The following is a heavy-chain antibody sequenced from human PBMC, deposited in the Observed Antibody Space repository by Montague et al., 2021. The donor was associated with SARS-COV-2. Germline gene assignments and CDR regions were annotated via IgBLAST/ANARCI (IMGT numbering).Heavy chain of an antibody. CDR3: ARARITMIVVVNAFDI. V-gene: IGHV4-31*03. J-gene: IGHJ3*02. D-gene: IGHD3-22*01. CDR2: IHYSGSA. Sequence: TRSLTCTVSGGSINSGNYYWSWIRQHPGKGLEWIGYIHYSGSAYYSPSLRSRLTISMDTSKKQLSLKLSSVTAADTAVYYCARARITMIVVVNAFDIWGQGTMVTVSS. CDR1: GGSINSGNYY.